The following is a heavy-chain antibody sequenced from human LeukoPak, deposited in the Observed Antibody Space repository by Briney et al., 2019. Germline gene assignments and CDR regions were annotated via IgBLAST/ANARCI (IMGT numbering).Heavy chain of an antibody. J-gene: IGHJ4*02. D-gene: IGHD6-13*01. V-gene: IGHV1-18*01. Sequence: GSVKVSCMASAYTFTSFGISWVQRARGQGLEWMGWISTYSGNTRYIKKLQVRVTMTTDTSTNTAYMELRSAGSDATAVYYCARRGGGIAAAGTGDYWGQGTLVTVSS. CDR1: AYTFTSFG. CDR2: ISTYSGNT. CDR3: ARRGGGIAAAGTGDY.